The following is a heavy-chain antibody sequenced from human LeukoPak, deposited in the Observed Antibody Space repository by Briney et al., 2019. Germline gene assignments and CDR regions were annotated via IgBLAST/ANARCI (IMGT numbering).Heavy chain of an antibody. D-gene: IGHD5-18*01. V-gene: IGHV2-5*02. CDR1: GVSLSTSGLG. J-gene: IGHJ3*02. CDR2: IYWDDDS. Sequence: SGPTLVNPTQTPTLTCSLSGVSLSTSGLGVGWIRQPPGKALEWLAHIYWDDDSRYSPSLKSRLTIAKDTSKNQVVLTLTNMDSVDTATYYCAHSQVFSYGSFHDAYDIWGLGMLVTVSS. CDR3: AHSQVFSYGSFHDAYDI.